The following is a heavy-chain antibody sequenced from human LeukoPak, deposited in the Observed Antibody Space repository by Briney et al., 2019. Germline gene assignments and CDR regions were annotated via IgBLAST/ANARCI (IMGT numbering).Heavy chain of an antibody. D-gene: IGHD3-22*01. CDR1: GGSFSGYY. Sequence: PSETLSLTRAVYGGSFSGYYWSWIRQPPGKGLEWIGEINHSGSTNYNPSLKSRVTISVDTSKNQFSLKLSSVTAADTAVYYCARGSHYYDSRAAFDIWGQGTMVTVSS. CDR3: ARGSHYYDSRAAFDI. CDR2: INHSGST. J-gene: IGHJ3*02. V-gene: IGHV4-34*01.